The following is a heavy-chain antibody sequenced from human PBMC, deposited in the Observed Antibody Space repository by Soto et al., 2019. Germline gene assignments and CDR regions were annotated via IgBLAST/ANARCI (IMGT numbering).Heavy chain of an antibody. V-gene: IGHV2-5*02. J-gene: IGHJ4*02. D-gene: IGHD3-10*01. CDR1: GFSLTTSGVG. CDR2: IYWDDDK. CDR3: AHHPYYGLGSYSFDY. Sequence: QITLKESGPTLVRPTQTLTLTCTFSGFSLTTSGVGVGWIRQPPGTALEWLAVIYWDDDKRYSSSLKSRLTSTKDTSKNQVVLTMTNMYPVDTATYYCAHHPYYGLGSYSFDYWCQGTLVTVSS.